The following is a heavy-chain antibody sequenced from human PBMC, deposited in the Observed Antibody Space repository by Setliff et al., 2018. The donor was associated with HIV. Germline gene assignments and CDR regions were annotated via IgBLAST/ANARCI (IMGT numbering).Heavy chain of an antibody. D-gene: IGHD1-7*01. V-gene: IGHV3-48*01. CDR2: ISGSDGTL. CDR1: KITFKTYS. Sequence: GGSLSLSCVASKITFKTYSMNWVRQAPGKGLEWVSYISGSDGTLFYADSVKGRVTIARDNPKNTLYLQMNSLRAEDTAVYYCVKDMTGTPSYFFDYWGQGALVTVSS. CDR3: VKDMTGTPSYFFDY. J-gene: IGHJ4*02.